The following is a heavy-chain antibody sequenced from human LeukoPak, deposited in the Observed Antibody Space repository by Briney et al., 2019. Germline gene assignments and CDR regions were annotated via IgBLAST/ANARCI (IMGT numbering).Heavy chain of an antibody. D-gene: IGHD6-13*01. CDR2: ISSSGSTI. CDR1: GFTFSDYY. Sequence: GGSLRLSCAASGFTFSDYYKSWIRHAPGKGLEWVSYISSSGSTIYYADSVKGRFTISRDNAKNSLYLQMNSLRAEDTAVYYCAREGHSSSWYGNNLDYWGQGTLVTVSS. V-gene: IGHV3-11*01. CDR3: AREGHSSSWYGNNLDY. J-gene: IGHJ4*02.